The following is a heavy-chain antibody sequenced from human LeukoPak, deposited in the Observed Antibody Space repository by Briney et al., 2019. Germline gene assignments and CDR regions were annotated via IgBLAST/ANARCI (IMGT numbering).Heavy chain of an antibody. V-gene: IGHV1-2*02. J-gene: IGHJ5*02. D-gene: IGHD3-16*02. Sequence: ASVKVSCKASGYTLTGYYMHWVRQAPGRGLEWMGWMNPNSGGTKYAQKFQGRVTMTRDTSISTAYMELSRLRSDDTAMYYCARDKLGLGELSLYDQWGQGTLVTVFS. CDR1: GYTLTGYY. CDR3: ARDKLGLGELSLYDQ. CDR2: MNPNSGGT.